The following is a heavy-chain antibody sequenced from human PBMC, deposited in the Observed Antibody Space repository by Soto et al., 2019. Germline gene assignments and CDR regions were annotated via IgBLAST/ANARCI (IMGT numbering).Heavy chain of an antibody. Sequence: QVQLEQSGGEVKQPGSSVRVSCKPSGGTFSTYAINCVRQAQGQGLEWMGAIIPLFGTADYSQKFQGRVTITADESTSTANMEMSSLRFDDTSVYFCARPKGTYSSGYYYFDFWGQGTLVTVSS. CDR3: ARPKGTYSSGYYYFDF. CDR2: IIPLFGTA. D-gene: IGHD6-19*01. CDR1: GGTFSTYA. J-gene: IGHJ4*02. V-gene: IGHV1-69*01.